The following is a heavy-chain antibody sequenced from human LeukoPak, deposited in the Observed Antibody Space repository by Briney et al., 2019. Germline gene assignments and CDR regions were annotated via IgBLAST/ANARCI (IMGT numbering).Heavy chain of an antibody. D-gene: IGHD6-13*01. CDR2: IYYSGST. Sequence: PSETLSLTCTVSGGSISNGGYYWSWIRQHPGKGLEWIGYIYYSGSTYYNPSLKSRVTISVDTSKNQFSLKLSSVTAADTAVYYCAASDSSSWYLFDYWGQGTLVTVSS. J-gene: IGHJ4*02. CDR1: GGSISNGGYY. CDR3: AASDSSSWYLFDY. V-gene: IGHV4-31*03.